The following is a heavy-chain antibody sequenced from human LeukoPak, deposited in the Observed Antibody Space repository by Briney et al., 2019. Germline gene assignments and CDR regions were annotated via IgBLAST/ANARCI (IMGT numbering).Heavy chain of an antibody. D-gene: IGHD6-13*01. CDR1: GGSFRGYY. CDR2: INHSVST. CDR3: ARGWGIAAAGTG. Sequence: SEALSLTCAVYGGSFRGYYWSWIRQPPGKGLEWIGEINHSVSTNYNPSLKSRVTISVDTSKNQFSLKLSPVTAADTAVYSCARGWGIAAAGTGWGQGTLVTVSS. V-gene: IGHV4-34*01. J-gene: IGHJ4*02.